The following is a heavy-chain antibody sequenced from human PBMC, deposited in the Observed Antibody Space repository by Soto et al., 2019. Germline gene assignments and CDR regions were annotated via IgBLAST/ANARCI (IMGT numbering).Heavy chain of an antibody. Sequence: GGSLRLSCAASGFTFSNAWMNWVRQAPGKGLEWVGRIKSKTDGGTTDYAAPVKGRFTISRDDSKNTLYLQMNSLKTEDTAVYYCTTGRYNWNYDPSFDYWGQGTLVTVSS. J-gene: IGHJ4*02. CDR2: IKSKTDGGTT. CDR3: TTGRYNWNYDPSFDY. D-gene: IGHD1-7*01. V-gene: IGHV3-15*07. CDR1: GFTFSNAW.